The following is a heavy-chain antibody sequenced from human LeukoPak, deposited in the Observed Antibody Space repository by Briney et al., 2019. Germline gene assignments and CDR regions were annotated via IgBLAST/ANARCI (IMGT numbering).Heavy chain of an antibody. D-gene: IGHD3-22*01. V-gene: IGHV4-31*03. CDR1: GGSISSGGYY. CDR2: LYNSGTT. Sequence: SETLSLTCTVSGGSISSGGYYWSWIRQHPGKGLEWIGNLYNSGTTYYNPSLKSRVTISVDTSKNQFSLKLGSVTAADTAMYYCARLYYYESSGYWNYFDYWGQGTLVTVSS. CDR3: ARLYYYESSGYWNYFDY. J-gene: IGHJ4*02.